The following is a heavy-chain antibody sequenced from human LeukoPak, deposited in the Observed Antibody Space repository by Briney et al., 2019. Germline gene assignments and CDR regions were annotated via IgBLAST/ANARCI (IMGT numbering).Heavy chain of an antibody. CDR3: ASGLYGWRSYRLGLFDY. Sequence: GGSLRLSCAASGFTFDDYAMHWVRQAPGKGLEWVSLISGDGGSTYYADSVKGRFTISRDNSKNSLYLQMNSLRTEDTALYYCASGLYGWRSYRLGLFDYWGQGTLVTVSS. V-gene: IGHV3-43*02. D-gene: IGHD3-16*02. CDR1: GFTFDDYA. J-gene: IGHJ4*02. CDR2: ISGDGGST.